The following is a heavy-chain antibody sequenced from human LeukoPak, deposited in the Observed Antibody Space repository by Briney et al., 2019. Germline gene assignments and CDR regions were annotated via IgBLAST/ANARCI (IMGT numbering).Heavy chain of an antibody. Sequence: GGSLRLSCAASGFTFSRHAMHWDRQSPGKGLEWVAIISYDGSDEYIADSVKGRFSISRDNSRNTLDLQMNSLTTEDTALYYCARATDYYGSGSYLPLYYFYGMDVWGKGTAVIVSS. V-gene: IGHV3-30*04. CDR2: ISYDGSDE. J-gene: IGHJ6*04. CDR1: GFTFSRHA. CDR3: ARATDYYGSGSYLPLYYFYGMDV. D-gene: IGHD3-10*01.